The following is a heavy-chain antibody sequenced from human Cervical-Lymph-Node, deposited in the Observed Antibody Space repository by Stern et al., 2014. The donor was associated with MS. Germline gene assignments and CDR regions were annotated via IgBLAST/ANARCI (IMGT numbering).Heavy chain of an antibody. Sequence: MQLVQYGAEVKKPGESLKISCQGSGYRFSSYWIAWVRQMPGKGLEWMGIIYPGDSDTKYGPSFQGQVTISVDKSISTAYLQWSSLKASDTGTFYCARLGVVASTHSGMDVWGQGTTVTVSS. CDR1: GYRFSSYW. CDR2: IYPGDSDT. J-gene: IGHJ6*02. CDR3: ARLGVVASTHSGMDV. V-gene: IGHV5-51*01. D-gene: IGHD2-15*01.